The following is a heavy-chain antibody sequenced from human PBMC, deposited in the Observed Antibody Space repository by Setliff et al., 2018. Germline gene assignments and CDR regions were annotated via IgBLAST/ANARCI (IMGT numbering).Heavy chain of an antibody. CDR1: GFTFSRYW. V-gene: IGHV3-49*04. CDR2: IRSKAYGGTT. Sequence: SLRLSCVTSGFTFSRYWMSWVRQAPGKGLEWVGIIRSKAYGGTTEYAASVKGRFTISRDDSKSIAYLQMNSLKTEDTAVYYCTRSSTSYQDRYFDYWGQGTLVTVSS. D-gene: IGHD2-2*01. J-gene: IGHJ4*02. CDR3: TRSSTSYQDRYFDY.